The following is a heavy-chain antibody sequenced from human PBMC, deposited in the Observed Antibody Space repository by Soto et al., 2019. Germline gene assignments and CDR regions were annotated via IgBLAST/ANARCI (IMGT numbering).Heavy chain of an antibody. CDR2: ISAYNGNT. CDR3: ARVVVVVPAAIKGWFDP. V-gene: IGHV1-18*04. CDR1: GYTSTSYG. D-gene: IGHD2-2*02. Sequence: ASVKVSCKASGYTSTSYGISWVRQAPGQGLEWMGWISAYNGNTNYAQKLQGRVTMTTDTSTSTAYMELRSLRSDDTAVYYCARVVVVVPAAIKGWFDPWGQGTLVTV. J-gene: IGHJ5*02.